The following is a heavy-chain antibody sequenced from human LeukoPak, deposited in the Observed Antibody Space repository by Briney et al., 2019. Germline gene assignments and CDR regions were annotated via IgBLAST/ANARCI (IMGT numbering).Heavy chain of an antibody. J-gene: IGHJ4*02. V-gene: IGHV1-69*13. D-gene: IGHD3-16*01. CDR3: ATNYFLGVSYFDY. Sequence: GASVKVSCKASGGTFSSYAINWVRQAPGQGLEWMGGIIPVFGSADYAQKFQGRVTITADESTSTAYMELSSLRSEDTAVYYCATNYFLGVSYFDYWGQGTLVTVSS. CDR1: GGTFSSYA. CDR2: IIPVFGSA.